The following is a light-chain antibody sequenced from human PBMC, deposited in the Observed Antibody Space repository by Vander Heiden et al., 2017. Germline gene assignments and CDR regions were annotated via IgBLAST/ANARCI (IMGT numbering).Light chain of an antibody. CDR2: GKN. J-gene: IGLJ2*01. Sequence: GQTVRITCQGDSLRSYYASWYQQKPGQAPVLVIYGKNNRPSGIPDRFSGSSSGNTASLTITGAQAEDEADYYCNPRDSSGNHVVFGGGTKLTVL. V-gene: IGLV3-19*01. CDR1: SLRSYY. CDR3: NPRDSSGNHVV.